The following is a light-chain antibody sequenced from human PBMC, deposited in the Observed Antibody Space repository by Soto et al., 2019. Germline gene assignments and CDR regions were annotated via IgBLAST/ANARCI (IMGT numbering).Light chain of an antibody. Sequence: QSALTQPASVSGSPGQSITISCTGTSSDVGGYNYVSWYQQHPGKAPKLMIYEVSNRPSGVSNRFSGSKSGNTASLTISGLQAEDEADYYCSSYTSSRDGVFGGGTKVTVL. CDR3: SSYTSSRDGV. J-gene: IGLJ3*02. CDR1: SSDVGGYNY. V-gene: IGLV2-14*01. CDR2: EVS.